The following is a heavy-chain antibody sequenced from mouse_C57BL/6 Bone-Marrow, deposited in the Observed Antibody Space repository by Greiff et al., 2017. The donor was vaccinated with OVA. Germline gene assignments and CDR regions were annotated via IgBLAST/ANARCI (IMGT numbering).Heavy chain of an antibody. CDR1: GYTFTSYD. Sequence: VQLQQSGPELVKPGASVKLSCKASGYTFTSYDINWVKQRPGQGLERIGWICPRDGSTKYNEKVTGKATLTVCTASSTAYMERHSLTSEDSAVYFCSRRYFDVWGTGTTVTVSS. CDR3: SRRYFDV. J-gene: IGHJ1*03. V-gene: IGHV1-85*01. D-gene: IGHD1-1*01. CDR2: ICPRDGST.